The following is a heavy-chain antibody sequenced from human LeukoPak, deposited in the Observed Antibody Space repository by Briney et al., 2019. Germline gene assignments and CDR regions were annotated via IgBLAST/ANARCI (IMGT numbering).Heavy chain of an antibody. Sequence: ASVKVSCKASGYTFTSYGISWVRQAPGQGLEWMGWISAYNGNTNYAQELQGRVTMTTDTSTSTAYMELRSLRSDDTAVYYCARDVVDIVVVVAALGYWGQGTLVTVSS. CDR2: ISAYNGNT. J-gene: IGHJ4*02. V-gene: IGHV1-18*01. CDR3: ARDVVDIVVVVAALGY. CDR1: GYTFTSYG. D-gene: IGHD2-15*01.